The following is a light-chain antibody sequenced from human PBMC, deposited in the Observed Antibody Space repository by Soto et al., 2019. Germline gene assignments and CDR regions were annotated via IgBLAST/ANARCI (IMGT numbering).Light chain of an antibody. CDR3: QQYNNWPTWT. J-gene: IGKJ1*01. Sequence: EIVLAQSPATLSVSPGERATLSCRSSQSVRSNLAWYQQKPGQAPRLLIYGASTRATGIPARFSGSGSETEFTLTISSLQAEDSAVYFCQQYNNWPTWTFGQGTKVDIK. CDR2: GAS. CDR1: QSVRSN. V-gene: IGKV3-15*01.